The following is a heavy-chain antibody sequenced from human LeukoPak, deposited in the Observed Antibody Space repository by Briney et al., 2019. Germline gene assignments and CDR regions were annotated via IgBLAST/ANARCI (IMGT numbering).Heavy chain of an antibody. CDR2: ISAYNGNT. J-gene: IGHJ4*02. Sequence: SVKLSCKASGYTFTSYGISWVRQAPGQGLEWMGWISAYNGNTNYAQNLQGRVTMTTDTSTSTAYMELRSLRSDDTAVYYCAARIAVAGTQPSYFDYWGQGTLVTVSS. CDR1: GYTFTSYG. D-gene: IGHD6-19*01. V-gene: IGHV1-18*01. CDR3: AARIAVAGTQPSYFDY.